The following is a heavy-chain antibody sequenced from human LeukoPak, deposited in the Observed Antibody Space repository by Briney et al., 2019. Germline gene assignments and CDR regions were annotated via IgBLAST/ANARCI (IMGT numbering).Heavy chain of an antibody. CDR2: IDWDDDK. J-gene: IGHJ6*03. D-gene: IGHD3-10*01. Sequence: SGPTLVNHTQTLTLTCTFSGFSLSTSGMCVSWIRQPPGKALEWLARIDWDDDKYYSTSLKTRLTISKDTSKNQVVLTMTNMDPVDTATYYCARQRRFGELWDYYYYMDVWGKGTTVTIPS. CDR1: GFSLSTSGMC. V-gene: IGHV2-70*11. CDR3: ARQRRFGELWDYYYYMDV.